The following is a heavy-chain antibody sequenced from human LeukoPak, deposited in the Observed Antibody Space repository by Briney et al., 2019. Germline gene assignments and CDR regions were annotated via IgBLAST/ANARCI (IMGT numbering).Heavy chain of an antibody. CDR3: AKDMIGGAPDYFDY. V-gene: IGHV3-30*04. CDR2: TSSDGSIK. CDR1: GFTFSRYA. D-gene: IGHD3-16*01. J-gene: IGHJ4*02. Sequence: GGSLRLSCAASGFTFSRYAMHWVRQAPGRGLEWVAVTSSDGSIKYYADAVKGRFTISRDNSRNTLSLQMNSLRAEDTAVYFCAKDMIGGAPDYFDYWGQGTLVTVSS.